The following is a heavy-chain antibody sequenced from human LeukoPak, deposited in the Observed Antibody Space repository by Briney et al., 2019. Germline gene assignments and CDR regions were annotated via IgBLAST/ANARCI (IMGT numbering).Heavy chain of an antibody. CDR1: GDSISSYY. CDR2: VYYSGST. D-gene: IGHD5-12*01. J-gene: IGHJ4*02. Sequence: SETLSLPCAVSGDSISSYYWSWIRQPPGKSLEWIGYVYYSGSTNYNPSLKSRVTMSGDTSKNQFSLKLSSVTAADTAVYYCARGQGGYDLRPFDYWGQGTLVTVSS. V-gene: IGHV4-59*01. CDR3: ARGQGGYDLRPFDY.